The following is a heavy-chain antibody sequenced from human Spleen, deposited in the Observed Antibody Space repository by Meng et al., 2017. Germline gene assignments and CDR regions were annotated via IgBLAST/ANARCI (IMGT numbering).Heavy chain of an antibody. J-gene: IGHJ4*02. V-gene: IGHV1-2*06. CDR1: GYTFTGYY. CDR3: ARDSLDDYGDLDY. Sequence: QVQLVQSGAEVKKPGASVKVSCKASGYTFTGYYMHWVRQAPGQGLEWMGRINPNSGGTNYAQKFQGRVTITRDTSISTAYMELSRLRSDDTAVYFCARDSLDDYGDLDYWGQGTLVTVSS. D-gene: IGHD4-17*01. CDR2: INPNSGGT.